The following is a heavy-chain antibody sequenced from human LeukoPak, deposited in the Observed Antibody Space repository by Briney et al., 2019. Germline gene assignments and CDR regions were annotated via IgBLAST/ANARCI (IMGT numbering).Heavy chain of an antibody. J-gene: IGHJ4*02. D-gene: IGHD3-22*01. V-gene: IGHV4-39*07. Sequence: SETLSLTCTVPGGSISSSSYYWGWIRQPPGKGLEWIGSIYYSGSTYYNPSLKSRVTISVDTSKNQFSLKLSSVTAADTAVYYCARRHWGDYYESTGSGAFDYWGQGTLVTVSS. CDR3: ARRHWGDYYESTGSGAFDY. CDR1: GGSISSSSYY. CDR2: IYYSGST.